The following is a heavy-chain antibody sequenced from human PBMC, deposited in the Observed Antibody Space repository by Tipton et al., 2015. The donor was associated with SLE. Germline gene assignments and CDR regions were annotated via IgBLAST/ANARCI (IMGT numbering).Heavy chain of an antibody. CDR3: ATKERCRGGSCYHY. CDR2: ISYIGKT. Sequence: TLSLTCTVSGGSIITSTHYWGWIRQPPGKGLEWIGSISYIGKTYYNPSLKSRAAISVDTSKNLFSLRLRSVTAADTAVYYCATKERCRGGSCYHYWGQGTLVTVSS. V-gene: IGHV4-39*07. J-gene: IGHJ4*02. CDR1: GGSIITSTHY. D-gene: IGHD2-15*01.